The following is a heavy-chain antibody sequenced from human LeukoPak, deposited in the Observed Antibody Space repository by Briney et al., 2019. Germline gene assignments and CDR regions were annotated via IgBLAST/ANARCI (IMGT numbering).Heavy chain of an antibody. V-gene: IGHV3-23*01. D-gene: IGHD5-12*01. CDR2: ISGSGGRT. CDR3: AKETGYSGYDYGDY. Sequence: GGSLRLSRAASGFTFSSYAMSWVRQAPGEGLEWCSGISGSGGRTYYAASVKGRFTISRDNSKNTLYLKMNSLRAEDTAVYYCAKETGYSGYDYGDYWGQGTLVTVSS. CDR1: GFTFSSYA. J-gene: IGHJ4*02.